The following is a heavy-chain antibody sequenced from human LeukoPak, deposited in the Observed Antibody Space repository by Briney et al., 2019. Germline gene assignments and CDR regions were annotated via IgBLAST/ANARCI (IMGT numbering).Heavy chain of an antibody. CDR1: GFTFDDYA. Sequence: QAGRSLRLSCAASGFTFDDYAMHWVRQAPGKGLEWVSGISWNSGSIGYADSVKGRFTISRDNAKNSLYLQMNRLRAEDTALYYCAKFSGYYYGMDVWGQGTTVTVSS. V-gene: IGHV3-9*01. CDR2: ISWNSGSI. J-gene: IGHJ6*02. CDR3: AKFSGYYYGMDV.